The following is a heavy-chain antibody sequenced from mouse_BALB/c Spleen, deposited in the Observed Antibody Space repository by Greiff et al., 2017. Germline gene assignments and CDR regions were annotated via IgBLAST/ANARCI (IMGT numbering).Heavy chain of an antibody. J-gene: IGHJ4*01. Sequence: DVQLQESGGGLVQPGGSMKLSCVASGFTFSNSWMNWVRQSPEKGLEWVAEIRLKSNNSATHYAESVKGRFTISRDDSKSSVCLQMNNLRAEDTGIYYFTRVDRYDEENAMDYWGQGTSVTVSS. CDR2: IRLKSNNSAT. CDR1: GFTFSNSW. V-gene: IGHV6-6*02. D-gene: IGHD2-12*01. CDR3: TRVDRYDEENAMDY.